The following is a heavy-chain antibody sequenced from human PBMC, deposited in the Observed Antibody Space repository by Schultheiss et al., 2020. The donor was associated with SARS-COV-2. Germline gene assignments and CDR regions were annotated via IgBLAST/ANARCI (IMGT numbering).Heavy chain of an antibody. J-gene: IGHJ4*02. CDR1: GFTFDDCA. D-gene: IGHD3/OR15-3a*01. CDR2: ISSSSNYI. V-gene: IGHV3-21*01. CDR3: ASPAHMISGVITNDY. Sequence: GGSLRLSCAASGFTFDDCAMHWVRQAPGKGLEWVSSISSSSNYIYYADSLKGRFTISRDNAKSSLYLEMNSLRPEDTAVYYCASPAHMISGVITNDYWGQGTLVTVSS.